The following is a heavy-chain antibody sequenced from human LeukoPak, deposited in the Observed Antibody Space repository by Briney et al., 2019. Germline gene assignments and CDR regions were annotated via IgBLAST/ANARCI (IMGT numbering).Heavy chain of an antibody. CDR3: AKTLDYYGPGSYPGGFDY. CDR2: IKQDGSEK. Sequence: GGSLRLSCAASGFTFSSYWMSWVRQAPGKGLEWVANIKQDGSEKYYVDSVKGRFTISRDNSKNTLYLQVNSLRAEDTAVYYCAKTLDYYGPGSYPGGFDYWGQGTLVTVSS. CDR1: GFTFSSYW. D-gene: IGHD3-10*01. V-gene: IGHV3-7*03. J-gene: IGHJ4*02.